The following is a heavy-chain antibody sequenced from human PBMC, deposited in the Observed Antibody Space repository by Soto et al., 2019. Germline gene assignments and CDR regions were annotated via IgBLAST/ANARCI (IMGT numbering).Heavy chain of an antibody. V-gene: IGHV3-23*01. CDR2: VSGSGDST. CDR1: GFTFSSYA. J-gene: IGHJ4*02. Sequence: EVQLLESGGGLVQPGGSLRLSCAASGFTFSSYAMSWVRQAPGKGLEWVSGVSGSGDSTYYADSVKGRFTISRDNPKNTLYLQMNSLRAEDTAVYYCAKCPTTYYGSGIDYWGQGTLVTVSS. D-gene: IGHD3-10*01. CDR3: AKCPTTYYGSGIDY.